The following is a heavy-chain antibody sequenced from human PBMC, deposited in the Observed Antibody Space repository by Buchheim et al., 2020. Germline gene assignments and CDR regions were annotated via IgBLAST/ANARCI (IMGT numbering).Heavy chain of an antibody. CDR3: AKPYSSGWYEYFQH. D-gene: IGHD6-19*01. V-gene: IGHV3-30*18. J-gene: IGHJ1*01. Sequence: QVQLVESGGGVVQPGRSLRLSCAASGFTFSSYGMHWVRQAPGKGLEWVAVISYDGSNKYYADSVKGRFTISRDNSKNTLYWQMNSLRAEDTAVYYCAKPYSSGWYEYFQHWGQGTL. CDR1: GFTFSSYG. CDR2: ISYDGSNK.